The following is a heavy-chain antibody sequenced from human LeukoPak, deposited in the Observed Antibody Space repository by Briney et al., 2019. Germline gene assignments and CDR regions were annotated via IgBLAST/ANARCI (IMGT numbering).Heavy chain of an antibody. D-gene: IGHD4-23*01. V-gene: IGHV4-61*08. J-gene: IGHJ3*01. CDR1: GGSISSGGYY. Sequence: SETLSLTCTVSGGSISSGGYYWSWIRQPPGKGLEWIGFIYYSGSTNYNPSLKSRVTISVDTSKNQFSLKLSSVTAADTAVYYCARPSLDYGGIDAFDFWGQGTLVTVSS. CDR2: IYYSGST. CDR3: ARPSLDYGGIDAFDF.